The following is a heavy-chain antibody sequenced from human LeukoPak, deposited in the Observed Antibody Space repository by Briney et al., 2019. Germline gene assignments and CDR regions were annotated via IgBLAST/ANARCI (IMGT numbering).Heavy chain of an antibody. CDR3: ARRGITMVRGVITPYYFDY. D-gene: IGHD3-10*01. CDR1: GDTFSRYA. Sequence: SVKVSCKASGDTFSRYAISWVRQAPGQGLEWRGGIIPMLGTANYAQTFQGRVTITADESTSTAYMDLSSLRYEDTAVYYCARRGITMVRGVITPYYFDYWGQGTLVTVSS. J-gene: IGHJ4*02. CDR2: IIPMLGTA. V-gene: IGHV1-69*13.